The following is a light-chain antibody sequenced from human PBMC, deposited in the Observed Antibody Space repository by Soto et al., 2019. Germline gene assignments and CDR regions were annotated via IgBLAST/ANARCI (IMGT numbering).Light chain of an antibody. CDR1: QRISSW. J-gene: IGKJ3*01. Sequence: DIQMTQSPSPLPASLGDRVTITCRASQRISSWLAWYQQKPGKAPKLLIYKASSLESGVPSRFSGSGSGTEFTLTISSLQPDDFATYYCQQYNSYSTFGPGTKVDIK. CDR3: QQYNSYST. V-gene: IGKV1-5*03. CDR2: KAS.